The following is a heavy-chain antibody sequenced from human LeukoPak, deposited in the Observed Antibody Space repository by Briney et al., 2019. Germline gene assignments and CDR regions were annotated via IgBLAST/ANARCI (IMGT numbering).Heavy chain of an antibody. Sequence: GGSLRLSCAASGFTVSSNYMSWVRQAPGKGLEWLSVIYSGGSTYYADSVKGRFTISRDNPKNTLYLQMNSLRAEDTAVYYCTTKRGYSYGYADWGQGTLVTVSS. CDR3: TTKRGYSYGYAD. D-gene: IGHD5-18*01. CDR2: IYSGGST. CDR1: GFTVSSNY. V-gene: IGHV3-66*01. J-gene: IGHJ4*02.